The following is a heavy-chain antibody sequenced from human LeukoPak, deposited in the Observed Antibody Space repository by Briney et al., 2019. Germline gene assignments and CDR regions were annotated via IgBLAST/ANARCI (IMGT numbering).Heavy chain of an antibody. D-gene: IGHD6-19*01. CDR3: AKDIAVAGTMMSGGDY. Sequence: GGSLRLSYAAFGFTFSSYGMHWVRQVPGKGLEWVAFIRYDESNQYYADSVKGRFTISRDNSKNTLYLQMNSLRPEDTAVYYCAKDIAVAGTMMSGGDYWGQGTLVTVSS. CDR1: GFTFSSYG. CDR2: IRYDESNQ. J-gene: IGHJ4*02. V-gene: IGHV3-30*02.